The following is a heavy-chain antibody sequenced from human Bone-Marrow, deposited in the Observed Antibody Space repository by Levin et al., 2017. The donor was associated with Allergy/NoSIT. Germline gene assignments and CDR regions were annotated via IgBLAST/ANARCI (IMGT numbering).Heavy chain of an antibody. D-gene: IGHD1-26*01. CDR3: AIHLIGATSYGLDV. Sequence: GGSLRLSCAASESTFNSYVLSWVRQAPGQGLEWVSNISGGGGRTDYADPVKGRFTISRDNSKNNLYMAMNSLVVEDTAAYYCAIHLIGATSYGLDVWGQGTTVTVSS. CDR2: ISGGGGRT. J-gene: IGHJ6*02. CDR1: ESTFNSYV. V-gene: IGHV3-23*01.